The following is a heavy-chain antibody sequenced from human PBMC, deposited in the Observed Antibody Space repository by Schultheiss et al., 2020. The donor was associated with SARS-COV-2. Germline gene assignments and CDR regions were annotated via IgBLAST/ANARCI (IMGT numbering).Heavy chain of an antibody. CDR3: ARGIPNNYDFWSGYPSRRGLFDY. CDR1: GGSFSGYY. J-gene: IGHJ4*02. CDR2: INHSGST. V-gene: IGHV4-34*01. Sequence: GSLRLSCAVYGGSFSGYYWSWIRQPPGKGLEWIGEINHSGSTNYNPSLKSRVTISVDTSKNQFSLKLSSVTAADTAVYYCARGIPNNYDFWSGYPSRRGLFDYWGQGTLVTVSS. D-gene: IGHD3-3*01.